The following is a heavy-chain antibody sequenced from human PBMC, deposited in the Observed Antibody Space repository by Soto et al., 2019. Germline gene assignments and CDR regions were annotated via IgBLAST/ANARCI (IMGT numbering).Heavy chain of an antibody. D-gene: IGHD2-15*01. CDR2: IYYSGST. V-gene: IGHV4-39*01. CDR3: AITPQNSGGVF. Sequence: QLQLQESGPGLVKPSETLSLTCTVSGGSISSSSYYWGWIRQPPGKGLEWIGSIYYSGSTYYNPSLKSRVTISVDTSKNQFSLKLSSVTAADTAVYYCAITPQNSGGVFWGQGTLVTVSS. J-gene: IGHJ4*02. CDR1: GGSISSSSYY.